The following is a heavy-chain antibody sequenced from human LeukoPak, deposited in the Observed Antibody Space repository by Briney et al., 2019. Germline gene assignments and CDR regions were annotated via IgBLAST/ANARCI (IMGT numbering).Heavy chain of an antibody. CDR2: IYYSGST. Sequence: SETLSLTCTVSGGSISSSSYYWGWIRQPPGKGLEWIGSIYYSGSTYYNPSHKSRVTISVDTSKNQFSLKLSSVTAADTAVYYCAREYYYDSSGQRYFDYWGQGTLVTVSS. D-gene: IGHD3-22*01. J-gene: IGHJ4*02. CDR3: AREYYYDSSGQRYFDY. CDR1: GGSISSSSYY. V-gene: IGHV4-39*07.